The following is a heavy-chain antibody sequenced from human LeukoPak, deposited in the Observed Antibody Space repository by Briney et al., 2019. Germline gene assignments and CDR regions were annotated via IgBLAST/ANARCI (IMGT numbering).Heavy chain of an antibody. CDR2: IKSKTDGGTT. V-gene: IGHV3-15*07. J-gene: IGHJ4*02. CDR3: TTALYSGYSGYDLSFDY. D-gene: IGHD5-12*01. Sequence: GGSLRLSCAASGFTFSKAWMNWVRQAPGKGLEWVGRIKSKTDGGTTDYAAPVKGRFIISRDDSKTTLYLQMNSLKTEDTAVYYCTTALYSGYSGYDLSFDYWGQGTLVTVSS. CDR1: GFTFSKAW.